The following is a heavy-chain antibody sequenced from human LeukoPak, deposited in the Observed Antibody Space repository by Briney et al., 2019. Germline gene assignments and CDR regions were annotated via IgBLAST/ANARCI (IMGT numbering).Heavy chain of an antibody. J-gene: IGHJ6*03. D-gene: IGHD5-18*01. Sequence: PWGSLRLSCAASGFTFSSYEMNWVRQAPGKGLEWVSYISSSGSTIYYADSVKGQFTISRDNAKNSLYLQMNSLRAEDTAVYYCARDKSGVDTAMDAYYYYYMDVWGKGTTVTISS. V-gene: IGHV3-48*03. CDR2: ISSSGSTI. CDR3: ARDKSGVDTAMDAYYYYYMDV. CDR1: GFTFSSYE.